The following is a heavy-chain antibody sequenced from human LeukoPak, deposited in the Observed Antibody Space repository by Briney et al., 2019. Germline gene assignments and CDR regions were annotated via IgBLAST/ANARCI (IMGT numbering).Heavy chain of an antibody. CDR1: GGSISSYY. CDR3: ARLGDSTSRLYYFDY. Sequence: SETLSLTCTVSGGSISSYYWSWIRQPPGKGLEWIGYISYSGSTYYNPSLKSRVTISVDTSKSQLSLKLSSVTAADTAVYYCARLGDSTSRLYYFDYWGQGTLVTVSS. J-gene: IGHJ4*02. CDR2: ISYSGST. D-gene: IGHD6-6*01. V-gene: IGHV4-59*08.